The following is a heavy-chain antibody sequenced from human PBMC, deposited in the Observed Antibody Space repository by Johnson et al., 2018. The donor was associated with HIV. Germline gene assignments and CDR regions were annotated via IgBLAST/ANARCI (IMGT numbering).Heavy chain of an antibody. Sequence: QVQLVESGGGVVQPGRSLRVSCAASGFTFSSYILHWVRQAPGKGLEWVAVISDDGSNKFYADSVKGRFTISRDSSKNTLYLQMNSLRTEDTAIYYCARLLAAAPLGAFDICGQGTMVTVSS. D-gene: IGHD6-13*01. CDR2: ISDDGSNK. V-gene: IGHV3-30-3*01. CDR1: GFTFSSYI. J-gene: IGHJ3*02. CDR3: ARLLAAAPLGAFDI.